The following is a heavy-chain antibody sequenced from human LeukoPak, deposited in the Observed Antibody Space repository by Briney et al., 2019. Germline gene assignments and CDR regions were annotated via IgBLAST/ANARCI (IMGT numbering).Heavy chain of an antibody. Sequence: GGSLRLSCAASGFIFSSYSMNWVRQAPGKGLEWVSSISSSSNSIYYGDSVKGRFTISRNNAKNSLYLQMNSLRAEDTAVYSCARDGQECGGATCFDYWGQGPLVTVSS. D-gene: IGHD3-3*01. V-gene: IGHV3-21*01. CDR3: ARDGQECGGATCFDY. CDR2: ISSSSNSI. J-gene: IGHJ4*02. CDR1: GFIFSSYS.